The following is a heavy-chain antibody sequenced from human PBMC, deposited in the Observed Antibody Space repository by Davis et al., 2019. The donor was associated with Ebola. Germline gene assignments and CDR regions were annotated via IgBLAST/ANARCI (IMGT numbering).Heavy chain of an antibody. CDR3: ARQGIGGSYPMNWFDP. CDR1: GYSFTSYW. D-gene: IGHD1-26*01. V-gene: IGHV5-51*01. J-gene: IGHJ5*02. CDR2: IYPGDSDT. Sequence: GESLKISCTGSGYSFTSYWIGWVRQMPGKGLEWMGIIYPGDSDTRYSPSFQGQVTISADKSINTAYLQWSSLKASDTAMYYCARQGIGGSYPMNWFDPWGQGTLVTVSS.